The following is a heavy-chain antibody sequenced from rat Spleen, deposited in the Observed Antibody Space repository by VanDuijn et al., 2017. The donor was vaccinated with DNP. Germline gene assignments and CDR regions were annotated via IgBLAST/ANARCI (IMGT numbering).Heavy chain of an antibody. D-gene: IGHD1-6*01. CDR3: ATDRIGYVMDA. Sequence: EVQLVESDGGLVQPGRSLKLSCVASGFTFSDYYMAWVRQAPTKGLEWVASISPSGGSTYYRDSVKGRFTISRDNAKSTLYLQMDSLRSEDTATYYCATDRIGYVMDAWGQGASVTVSS. V-gene: IGHV5-27*01. CDR2: ISPSGGST. J-gene: IGHJ4*01. CDR1: GFTFSDYY.